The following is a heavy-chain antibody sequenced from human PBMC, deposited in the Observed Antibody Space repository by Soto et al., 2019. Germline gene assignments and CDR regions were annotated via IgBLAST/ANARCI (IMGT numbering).Heavy chain of an antibody. CDR1: GFTFSSYA. V-gene: IGHV3-23*01. J-gene: IGHJ4*02. CDR2: ISGSGGST. D-gene: IGHD1-1*01. CDR3: AKSSFRMTGSNYFDY. Sequence: EVQLLESGGGLVQPGGSLRLSCAASGFTFSSYAMSWVRQAPGKGLEWVSAISGSGGSTYSADSVKGRCTISRDNSKTTLYLQMNSLRAEDTAVYYCAKSSFRMTGSNYFDYWGQGTLVTVSS.